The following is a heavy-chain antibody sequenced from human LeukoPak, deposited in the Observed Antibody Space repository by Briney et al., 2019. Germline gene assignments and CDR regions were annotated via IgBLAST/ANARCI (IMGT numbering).Heavy chain of an antibody. CDR3: AKESRNNSGYYRDY. V-gene: IGHV3-23*01. Sequence: PGGSLRLSCAASGLTFSSYAMSWFRKAPGKGLDWVSGISGSGGNTHYADSAKGRFTISRDNSKNTLYLQMNSLRAEDTAVYYCAKESRNNSGYYRDYWGQGTLVTVSS. J-gene: IGHJ4*02. CDR2: ISGSGGNT. D-gene: IGHD6-19*01. CDR1: GLTFSSYA.